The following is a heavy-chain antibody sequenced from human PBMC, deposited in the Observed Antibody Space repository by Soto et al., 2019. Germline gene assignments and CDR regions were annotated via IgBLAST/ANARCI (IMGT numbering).Heavy chain of an antibody. Sequence: QITLKESGPTLVRPTQTLTLTCAFSGFSLSTSGVGVGWIRQPPGKALEWLAVIYWDDSKHYSPSLRSRLTITKDTSNNQVVLTITNMDPMDPGTYYCAHKGPEDWPLDYWGQGTLVTVSS. J-gene: IGHJ4*02. CDR3: AHKGPEDWPLDY. CDR2: IYWDDSK. D-gene: IGHD3-9*01. CDR1: GFSLSTSGVG. V-gene: IGHV2-5*02.